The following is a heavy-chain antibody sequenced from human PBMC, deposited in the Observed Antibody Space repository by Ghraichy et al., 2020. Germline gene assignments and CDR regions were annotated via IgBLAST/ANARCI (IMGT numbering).Heavy chain of an antibody. D-gene: IGHD2-21*01. CDR2: ISSSSSTI. CDR1: GFTFSSYS. CDR3: ASSIIAFDM. V-gene: IGHV3-48*02. Sequence: LSLTCAASGFTFSSYSMNWVRQAPGKGLEWVSYISSSSSTIYYPDSVKGRFTISRDNAKNSLYLQMNCLRDEDTAVYYCASSIIAFDMWGLGTMVTVSS. J-gene: IGHJ3*02.